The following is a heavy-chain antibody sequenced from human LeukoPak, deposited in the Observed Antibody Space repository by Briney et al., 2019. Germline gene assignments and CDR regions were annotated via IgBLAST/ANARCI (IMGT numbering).Heavy chain of an antibody. Sequence: SETLSLTCAVYGGSFSGYYWSWIRQPPGKGLEWIGEINHSGSTNYNPSLKSRVTISVDTSKNQFSLKLSSVTAADTAVYYCAGGGYCSSTSCHGFDYWGQGTLVTVSS. CDR1: GGSFSGYY. J-gene: IGHJ4*02. D-gene: IGHD2-2*01. CDR2: INHSGST. CDR3: AGGGYCSSTSCHGFDY. V-gene: IGHV4-34*01.